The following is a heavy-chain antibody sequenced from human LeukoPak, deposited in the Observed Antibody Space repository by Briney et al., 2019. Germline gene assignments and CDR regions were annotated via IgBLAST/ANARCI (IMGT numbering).Heavy chain of an antibody. J-gene: IGHJ4*02. V-gene: IGHV3-9*01. CDR2: ISWNSGSI. Sequence: GGSLRLSCAASGFTFDDYAMHWVRQAPGKGLEWVSGISWNSGSIGYADSVKGRFTISRDNAMNSLYLQMNSLRAEDTAVYYCAREASGYFDYWGQGTLVTVSS. CDR3: AREASGYFDY. CDR1: GFTFDDYA. D-gene: IGHD2-15*01.